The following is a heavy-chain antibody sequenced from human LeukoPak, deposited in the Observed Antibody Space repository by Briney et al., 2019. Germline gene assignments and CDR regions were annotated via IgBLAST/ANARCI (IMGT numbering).Heavy chain of an antibody. CDR3: ARMKNWGLWDY. D-gene: IGHD7-27*01. CDR2: IKEEVSEK. J-gene: IGHJ4*02. V-gene: IGHV3-7*01. Sequence: GGSLRLSCAASGFTFSNYWMSWVRQVPGRGVEWVANIKEEVSEKYYADSVKGRFTTSRDNAKNSLYLQMNSLRVEDTALYYCARMKNWGLWDYWGQGTLVTVSS. CDR1: GFTFSNYW.